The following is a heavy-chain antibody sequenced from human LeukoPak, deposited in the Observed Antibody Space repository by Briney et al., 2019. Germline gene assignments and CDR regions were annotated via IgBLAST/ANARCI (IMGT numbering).Heavy chain of an antibody. CDR3: ARGAGRGYCSGGSCRKEFDP. CDR2: INPNSGGT. J-gene: IGHJ5*02. V-gene: IGHV1-2*02. CDR1: GYTFTGYY. Sequence: GASVKDSCKASGYTFTGYYMHWVRQAPGQGLEWMGWINPNSGGTNYAQKFQGRVTMTRDTSISTAYMELSRLRSDDTAVYYCARGAGRGYCSGGSCRKEFDPWGQGTLVTVSS. D-gene: IGHD2-15*01.